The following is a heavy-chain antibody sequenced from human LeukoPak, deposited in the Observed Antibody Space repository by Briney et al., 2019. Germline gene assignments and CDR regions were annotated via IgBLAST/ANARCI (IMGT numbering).Heavy chain of an antibody. V-gene: IGHV3-66*02. Sequence: GRCLRLSCAASGLTVTSNYTSCVPEAPGKGVEWGSVIYIGGSTYYADSVKGRFTISRDNSKNTLYLQMNSLRAEDTAVYYCARDRGYFYYMDVWGKGTTVTVSS. CDR2: IYIGGST. CDR1: GLTVTSNY. J-gene: IGHJ6*03. D-gene: IGHD3-16*02. CDR3: ARDRGYFYYMDV.